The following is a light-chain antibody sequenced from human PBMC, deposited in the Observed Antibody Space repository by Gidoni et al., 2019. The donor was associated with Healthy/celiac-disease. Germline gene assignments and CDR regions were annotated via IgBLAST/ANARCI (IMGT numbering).Light chain of an antibody. V-gene: IGKV1-5*03. CDR3: QQYNSYSRT. Sequence: DLPMTPSPSTLSASVGDRVTITCRASQSISSWLAWYQQKPGKDPKLLIYKASSLESGVPSRFSGSGSGTEFTLTISSLQPDDFATYYCQQYNSYSRTFGQGTKVEIK. J-gene: IGKJ1*01. CDR2: KAS. CDR1: QSISSW.